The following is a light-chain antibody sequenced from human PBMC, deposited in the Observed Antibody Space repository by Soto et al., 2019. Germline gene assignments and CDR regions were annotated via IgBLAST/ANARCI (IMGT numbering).Light chain of an antibody. CDR3: GTWDTSLSAVV. J-gene: IGLJ2*01. Sequence: QSVLTQPPSVSAAPGQKVTISCSGSSSNIGNNYVSWYQHLPGTAPKLHIYDNNERPSGIPDRFSGSKSGTSATLGITGLQTGEEADYYCGTWDTSLSAVVFGGGTKLTVL. CDR2: DNN. V-gene: IGLV1-51*01. CDR1: SSNIGNNY.